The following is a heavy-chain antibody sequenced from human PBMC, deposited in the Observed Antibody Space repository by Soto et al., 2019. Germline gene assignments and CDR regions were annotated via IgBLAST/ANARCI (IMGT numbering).Heavy chain of an antibody. CDR1: GFTFSNHW. J-gene: IGHJ4*02. CDR3: VRGGGALDY. D-gene: IGHD2-21*01. Sequence: EVQLVESGGDLVQPGGSLRLSCAASGFTFSNHWMSWVRQAPGKGLEWVANIKHDGSEDYYVDSVKGRFTISRDNAKNSLYLQLNSLSVEDAAVYYCVRGGGALDYWGQGTLVTVSS. V-gene: IGHV3-7*04. CDR2: IKHDGSED.